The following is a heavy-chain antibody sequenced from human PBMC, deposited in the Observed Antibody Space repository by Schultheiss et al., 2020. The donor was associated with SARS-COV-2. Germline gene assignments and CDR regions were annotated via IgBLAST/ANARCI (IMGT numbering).Heavy chain of an antibody. CDR1: GGSISSYY. J-gene: IGHJ2*01. D-gene: IGHD4-17*01. CDR2: LYNSGST. Sequence: SETLSLTCTVSGGSISSYYWSWIRQPPGKGLEWIGYLYNSGSTNYNPSLKSRVTISVDTSKNQFSLKLSSVTAADTAVYYCARVPYGDPYWYFDLWGRGTLVTVSS. V-gene: IGHV4-59*01. CDR3: ARVPYGDPYWYFDL.